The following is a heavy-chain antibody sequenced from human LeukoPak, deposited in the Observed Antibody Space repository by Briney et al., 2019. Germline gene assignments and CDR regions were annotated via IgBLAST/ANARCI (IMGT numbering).Heavy chain of an antibody. CDR3: AREMPYYDFWSGYYPSTQGDY. V-gene: IGHV1-2*02. D-gene: IGHD3-3*01. CDR1: GYTFTGYY. CDR2: INPNSGGT. J-gene: IGHJ4*02. Sequence: ASVKVSCKASGYTFTGYYMHWVRQAPGQGLEWMGWINPNSGGTNYAQKFQGRVTMTRDTSISTAYMELSRLRSDDTAVYYCAREMPYYDFWSGYYPSTQGDYWGQGTLVTVSS.